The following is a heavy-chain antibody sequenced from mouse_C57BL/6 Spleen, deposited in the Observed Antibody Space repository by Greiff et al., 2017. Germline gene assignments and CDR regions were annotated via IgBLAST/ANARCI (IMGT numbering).Heavy chain of an antibody. CDR2: ISYDGSN. CDR3: ARDGYSPFDY. D-gene: IGHD2-3*01. Sequence: VQLKQSGPGLVKPSQSLSLTCSVTGYSITSGYYWNWIRQFPGNKLEWMGYISYDGSNNYNPSLKNRISITRDTSKNQFFLKLNSVTTEDTATYYCARDGYSPFDYWGQGTTLTVSS. V-gene: IGHV3-6*01. CDR1: GYSITSGYY. J-gene: IGHJ2*01.